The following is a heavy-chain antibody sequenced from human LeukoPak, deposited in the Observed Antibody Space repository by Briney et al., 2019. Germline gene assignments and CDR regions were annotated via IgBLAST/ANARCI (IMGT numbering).Heavy chain of an antibody. Sequence: GGSLRLSCAASGFTFSSYSMNWVRQAPGKGLEWVSSISSSSSYIYYADSVKGRFTISRDNSKNTLYLQMNSLRPEDTAVYYCATDGYNYFDYWGQGTLVTVSS. V-gene: IGHV3-21*04. CDR3: ATDGYNYFDY. CDR1: GFTFSSYS. CDR2: ISSSSSYI. J-gene: IGHJ4*02. D-gene: IGHD5-24*01.